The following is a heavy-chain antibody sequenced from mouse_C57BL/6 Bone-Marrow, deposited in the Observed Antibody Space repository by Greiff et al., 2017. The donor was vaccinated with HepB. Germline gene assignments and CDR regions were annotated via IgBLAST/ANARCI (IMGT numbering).Heavy chain of an antibody. CDR3: AREGYYHWYFDV. D-gene: IGHD1-1*02. J-gene: IGHJ1*03. Sequence: QVQLQQSGAELARPGASVKMSCKASGYTFTSYTMHWVKQRPGQGLEWIGYINPSSGYTKYNQKFKDKATLTAYKSSSTAYMQLSSLTSEDSAVYYCAREGYYHWYFDVWGTGTTVTVSS. V-gene: IGHV1-4*01. CDR1: GYTFTSYT. CDR2: INPSSGYT.